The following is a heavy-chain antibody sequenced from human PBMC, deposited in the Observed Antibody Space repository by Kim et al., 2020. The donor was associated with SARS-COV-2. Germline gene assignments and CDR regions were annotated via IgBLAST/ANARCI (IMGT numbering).Heavy chain of an antibody. Sequence: SETLSLTCTVSGGSISSSSYYWGWIRQPPGKGLEWIGSIYYSGSTYYNPSLKSRVTISVDTSKNQFSLKLSSVTAADTAVYYCARDCDAIYDYVWGSYRYTTQGWFDPWGQGTLVTVSS. J-gene: IGHJ5*02. V-gene: IGHV4-39*07. CDR1: GGSISSSSYY. CDR2: IYYSGST. D-gene: IGHD3-16*02. CDR3: ARDCDAIYDYVWGSYRYTTQGWFDP.